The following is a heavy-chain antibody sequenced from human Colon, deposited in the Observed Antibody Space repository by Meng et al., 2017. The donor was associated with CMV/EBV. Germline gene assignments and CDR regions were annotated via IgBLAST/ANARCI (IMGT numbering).Heavy chain of an antibody. V-gene: IGHV3-74*01. D-gene: IGHD4-23*01. J-gene: IGHJ4*02. CDR3: ASSILNNGGSWFYLDH. Sequence: GGSLRLSCTASGLTSSNYWMHWVRQVPGKGLMWVSRINGYGRSTAYADSVKGRFTISKDYATNTMYLQMNSLSAEDTAVYYCASSILNNGGSWFYLDHWGQGTLVTVSS. CDR2: INGYGRST. CDR1: GLTSSNYW.